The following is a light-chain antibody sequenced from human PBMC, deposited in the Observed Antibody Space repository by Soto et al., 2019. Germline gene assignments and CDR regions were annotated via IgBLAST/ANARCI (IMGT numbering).Light chain of an antibody. CDR2: GAS. Sequence: EIGLTQSPGTLSLSPGERATLSCRASQSVSSSYLAWYQQKPGQAPRLLIYGASSRATGIPDRFSGRGSGTDLTLTISSLEPEDFAVYYCQQYGSSPPWTFGQGTKVEIK. CDR3: QQYGSSPPWT. V-gene: IGKV3-20*01. CDR1: QSVSSSY. J-gene: IGKJ1*01.